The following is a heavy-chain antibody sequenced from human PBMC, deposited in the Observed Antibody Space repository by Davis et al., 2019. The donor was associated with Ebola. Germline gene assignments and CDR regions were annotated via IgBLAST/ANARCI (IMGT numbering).Heavy chain of an antibody. CDR3: ARFILGGDWFDP. Sequence: GGPLRPSLQRPGYTSTSISFGWFPQLPGKGLEWMGIIYPGDSDTRYRPSFQGQVTISADKSISTAYLQWSSLKAADTAMYYCARFILGGDWFDPWGQGTLVTVSS. J-gene: IGHJ5*02. V-gene: IGHV5-51*01. CDR2: IYPGDSDT. D-gene: IGHD2-15*01. CDR1: GYTSTSIS.